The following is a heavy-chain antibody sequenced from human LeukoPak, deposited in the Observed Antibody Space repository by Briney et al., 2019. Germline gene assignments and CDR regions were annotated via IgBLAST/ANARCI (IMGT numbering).Heavy chain of an antibody. CDR3: AREFFGLRYFDWLPQWYFDY. Sequence: SETLSLTCTVSGGSISTYYWSWIRQPPGKGLEWIGRIYTSGSTNYNPSLKSRVTMSVDTSKNQFSLKLSSVTAADTAVYYCAREFFGLRYFDWLPQWYFDYWGQGTLVTVSS. CDR2: IYTSGST. V-gene: IGHV4-4*07. J-gene: IGHJ4*02. CDR1: GGSISTYY. D-gene: IGHD3-9*01.